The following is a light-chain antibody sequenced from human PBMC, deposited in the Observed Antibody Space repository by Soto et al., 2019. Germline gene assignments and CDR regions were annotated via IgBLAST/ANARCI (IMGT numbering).Light chain of an antibody. Sequence: SALTHPASVSGSPGQSITISCTGTSSDVGGYNYVSWYQQHPGKAPKLMIYEVSNRPSGVSNRFSGSKSGNTASLTISGLQAEDEADYYCSSYTSSSTLVFGGGTKVTVL. CDR2: EVS. J-gene: IGLJ3*02. CDR1: SSDVGGYNY. V-gene: IGLV2-14*01. CDR3: SSYTSSSTLV.